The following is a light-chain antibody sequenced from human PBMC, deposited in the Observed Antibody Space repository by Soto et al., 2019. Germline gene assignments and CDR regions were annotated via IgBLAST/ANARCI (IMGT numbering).Light chain of an antibody. CDR3: QQYYTTPYT. V-gene: IGKV4-1*01. CDR1: QNVLYSSNNKNY. CDR2: WAY. Sequence: DIVMTQSPDSLAVSLGERATINCKSSQNVLYSSNNKNYLAWYQQKPGQPPKLLIYWAYMRESGVPDRFSGSGSGTDFTLTISSLQAEDVAVYYCQQYYTTPYTFGQGTKLEIK. J-gene: IGKJ2*01.